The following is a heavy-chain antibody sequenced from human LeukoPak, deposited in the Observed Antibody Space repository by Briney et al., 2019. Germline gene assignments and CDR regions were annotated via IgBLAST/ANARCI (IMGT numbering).Heavy chain of an antibody. CDR3: ARMVRGVIHWFDP. V-gene: IGHV3-11*04. Sequence: GGSLRLSCAASGFTFSDYYMSWIRQAPGKGLEWVSYIGDSGSTIYYADSVKGRFTISRDNAKNSLYLQMNSLRAEDTAVYYCARMVRGVIHWFDPWGQGTLVTVSS. CDR2: IGDSGSTI. CDR1: GFTFSDYY. J-gene: IGHJ5*02. D-gene: IGHD3-10*01.